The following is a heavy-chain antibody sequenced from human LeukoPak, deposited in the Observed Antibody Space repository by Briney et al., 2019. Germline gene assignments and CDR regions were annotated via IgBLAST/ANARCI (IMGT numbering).Heavy chain of an antibody. CDR1: GFDFINFH. D-gene: IGHD6-19*01. CDR2: VSKDGNNI. J-gene: IGHJ4*02. Sequence: GGSLRLSCAASGFDFINFHIHWVRQAPGKGLEWLAFVSKDGNNIYYADSVKGRFTISRHNSKSTLYLQMNSLRADDTAIYYCARDFLWLVDYWGQGTLVTVSS. V-gene: IGHV3-30-3*01. CDR3: ARDFLWLVDY.